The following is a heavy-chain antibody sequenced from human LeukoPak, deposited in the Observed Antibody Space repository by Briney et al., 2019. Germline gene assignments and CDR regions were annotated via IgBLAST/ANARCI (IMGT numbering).Heavy chain of an antibody. Sequence: PGGSLRLSCAASGXSFSTYWMHWVRQAPGKGLVWVSRIDTDGSGTSYADSVKGRFTISRDNAKNTLYLQMNSLTAEDTAVYYCARGGAGTGDYWGQGILVTVSS. CDR2: IDTDGSGT. D-gene: IGHD6-19*01. V-gene: IGHV3-74*01. CDR1: GXSFSTYW. CDR3: ARGGAGTGDY. J-gene: IGHJ4*02.